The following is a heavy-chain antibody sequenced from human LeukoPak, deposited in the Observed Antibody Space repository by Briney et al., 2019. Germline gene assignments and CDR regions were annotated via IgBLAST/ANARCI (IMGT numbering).Heavy chain of an antibody. D-gene: IGHD5/OR15-5a*01. CDR2: INHSGST. V-gene: IGHV4-34*01. CDR1: GGTFSGYY. J-gene: IGHJ4*02. CDR3: ARSSGEKSTMDH. Sequence: SETLSLTCAVYGGTFSGYYWSWIRQPSGKGLEWIGKINHSGSTNYNPPLKSRVTMSVDTSKNQFSLKVSSVTAADTAVYYCARSSGEKSTMDHWGQGTLVTVSS.